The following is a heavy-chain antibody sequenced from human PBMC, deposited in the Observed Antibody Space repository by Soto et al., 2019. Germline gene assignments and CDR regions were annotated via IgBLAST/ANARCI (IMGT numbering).Heavy chain of an antibody. Sequence: GASVKVSCKANGYTFRNYAMHWVRQAPGQGLEWMGWINGGNGNTKYSQKFQGRVTITRDTSASTAYMELSSLRSEDTAVYYCERDGPIYDILSARYFYGTDVRGQGTTVTVSS. CDR2: INGGNGNT. CDR1: GYTFRNYA. D-gene: IGHD3-9*01. J-gene: IGHJ6*02. CDR3: ERDGPIYDILSARYFYGTDV. V-gene: IGHV1-3*01.